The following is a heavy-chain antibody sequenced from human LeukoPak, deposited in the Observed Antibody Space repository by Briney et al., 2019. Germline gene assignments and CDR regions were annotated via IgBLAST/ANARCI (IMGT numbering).Heavy chain of an antibody. D-gene: IGHD3-16*02. J-gene: IGHJ5*02. CDR2: ISSNGGST. V-gene: IGHV3-64*01. CDR1: GFTFSSYA. Sequence: QTGGSLRLSCAASGFTFSSYAMPWVRQAPGKGLEYVSAISSNGGSTYYANSVKGRFTISRDNSKNTLYLQMGSLRAEDMAVYYCARGRMITFGGVIVGNWFDPWGQGTLVTVSS. CDR3: ARGRMITFGGVIVGNWFDP.